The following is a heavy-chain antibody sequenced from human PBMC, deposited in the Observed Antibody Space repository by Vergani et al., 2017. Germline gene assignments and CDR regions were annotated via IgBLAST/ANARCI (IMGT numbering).Heavy chain of an antibody. V-gene: IGHV3-53*04. CDR1: GFTVSSNY. CDR2: MYSGGST. J-gene: IGHJ4*02. D-gene: IGHD6-13*01. CDR3: ARMEGGSGTGDY. Sequence: EVQLVESGGGLVQPGGSLRLSCAASGFTVSSNYMSWVRQAPGKGLEWVSGMYSGGSTYYADSVKGRFTISRHKSKNTLYLQMNSLRAEDTAVDYCARMEGGSGTGDYWGQGTLVTVSS.